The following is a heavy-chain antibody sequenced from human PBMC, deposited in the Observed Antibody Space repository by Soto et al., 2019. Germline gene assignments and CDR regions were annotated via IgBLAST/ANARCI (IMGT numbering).Heavy chain of an antibody. J-gene: IGHJ3*02. CDR3: AKSLRYYDSSGQGAFDI. CDR2: ISGSGGST. V-gene: IGHV3-23*01. Sequence: PGGSLRLSCAASGFTFSSYAMSWVRQAPGKGLEWVSAISGSGGSTYYADSVKGRFTISRDNSKNTLYLQMNSLRAEDTAVYYCAKSLRYYDSSGQGAFDIWGQGTMVTVSS. CDR1: GFTFSSYA. D-gene: IGHD3-22*01.